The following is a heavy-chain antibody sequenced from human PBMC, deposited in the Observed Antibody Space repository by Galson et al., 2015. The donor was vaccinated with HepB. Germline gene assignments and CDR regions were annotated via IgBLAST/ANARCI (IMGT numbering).Heavy chain of an antibody. J-gene: IGHJ5*02. CDR1: GFTFSSYG. CDR3: ARVYCSGGSCYSRWFDP. CDR2: IWYDGSNK. Sequence: SLRLSCAASGFTFSSYGMHWVRQAPGKGLEWVAVIWYDGSNKYYADSVKGRFTISRDNSKNTLYLQMNSLRAEDTAVYYCARVYCSGGSCYSRWFDPWGQGTLVTVSS. D-gene: IGHD2-15*01. V-gene: IGHV3-33*01.